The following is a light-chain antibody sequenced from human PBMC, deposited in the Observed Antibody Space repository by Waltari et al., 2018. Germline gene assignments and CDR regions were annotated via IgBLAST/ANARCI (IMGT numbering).Light chain of an antibody. CDR3: AAWDDSLNGLWV. Sequence: QSVLTQPPSASGTPGQRVTISCSGSTSNIGSNAVNWYQQIPGAAPKLLIYSSRQRPSASAHRFSCSKSGSSASLSISGRQSEDEADYYCAAWDDSLNGLWVFGGGTTLTVL. V-gene: IGLV1-44*01. CDR2: SSR. CDR1: TSNIGSNA. J-gene: IGLJ3*02.